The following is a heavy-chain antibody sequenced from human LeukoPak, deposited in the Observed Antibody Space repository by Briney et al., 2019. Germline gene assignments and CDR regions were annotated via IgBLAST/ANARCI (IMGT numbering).Heavy chain of an antibody. CDR2: IYYSGST. CDR1: GGSISSSSYY. D-gene: IGHD2-15*01. J-gene: IGHJ6*03. V-gene: IGHV4-39*07. Sequence: SETLSLTCTVSGGSISSSSYYWGWIRQPPGKGLEWIGSIYYSGSTNYNPSLKSRVTISVDTSKNQFSLKLSSVTAADTAVYYCARGVWYQPLNYYYYYMDVWGKGTTVTISS. CDR3: ARGVWYQPLNYYYYYMDV.